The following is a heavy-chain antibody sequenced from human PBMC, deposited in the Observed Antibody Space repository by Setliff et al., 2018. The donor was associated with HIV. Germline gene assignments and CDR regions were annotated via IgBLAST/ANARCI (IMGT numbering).Heavy chain of an antibody. J-gene: IGHJ5*02. Sequence: SETLSLTCSVSGASISSNSYYWGWIRQPPGKGLEWVGSIYYNGNTFYNQSLQSRVTISVDKSKSQFSLKLNSVTAADTAVYYCATCRHRPSNWFDPWGQGTVVTVSS. CDR2: IYYNGNT. CDR3: ATCRHRPSNWFDP. CDR1: GASISSNSYY. V-gene: IGHV4-39*07.